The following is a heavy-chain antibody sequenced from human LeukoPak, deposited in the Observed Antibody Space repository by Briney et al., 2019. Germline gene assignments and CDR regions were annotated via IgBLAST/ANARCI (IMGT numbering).Heavy chain of an antibody. V-gene: IGHV4-4*02. D-gene: IGHD6-19*01. CDR3: ATRGYSSGWYFDY. CDR2: IYHSGST. CDR1: GGSISSSNW. J-gene: IGHJ4*02. Sequence: PSQTLSLTCAVSGGSISSSNWWSWVRQPPGKGLEWIGEIYHSGSTNYNPSLKSRVTISVDKSKNQFSLKLSSVTAADTAVYYCATRGYSSGWYFDYWGQGTLVTVSS.